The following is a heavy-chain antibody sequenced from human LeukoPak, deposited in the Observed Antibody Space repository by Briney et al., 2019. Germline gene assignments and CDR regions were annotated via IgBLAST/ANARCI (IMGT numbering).Heavy chain of an antibody. D-gene: IGHD4-23*01. CDR2: ISWDGDST. J-gene: IGHJ4*02. CDR1: GFTFDDYT. V-gene: IGHV3-43*01. Sequence: GSLRLSCAASGFTFDDYTMHWVRQAPGKGLECVSLISWDGDSTYYADSVKGRFTISRDNSKNSLYLQMNSLRTEDTALYYCAKDKVGGNSGTALGYWGQGTLVTVSS. CDR3: AKDKVGGNSGTALGY.